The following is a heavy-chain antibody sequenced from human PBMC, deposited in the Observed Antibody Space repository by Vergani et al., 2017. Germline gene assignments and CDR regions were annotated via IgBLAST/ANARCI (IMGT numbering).Heavy chain of an antibody. V-gene: IGHV1-69*12. CDR2: IIPIFGTA. D-gene: IGHD1-1*01. CDR3: ASALTTFGYYYMDV. Sequence: QVQLVQSGAEVKKPGSSVKVSCKASGATFSSYAISWVRQAPGQGLEWMGGIIPIFGTANYAQKFQGRVTITADESTSTAYMELSSLRSEDTAVYYCASALTTFGYYYMDVWGKGTTVTVSS. CDR1: GATFSSYA. J-gene: IGHJ6*03.